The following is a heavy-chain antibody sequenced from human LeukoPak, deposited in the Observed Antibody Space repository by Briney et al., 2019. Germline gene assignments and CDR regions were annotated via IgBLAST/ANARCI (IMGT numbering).Heavy chain of an antibody. V-gene: IGHV1-69*13. D-gene: IGHD4-23*01. CDR3: ARDYPEIYYGGNEDRGVDAFDI. CDR2: IIPIFGTA. J-gene: IGHJ3*02. Sequence: GASVKVSCKASGGTFSSYAISWVRQAPGQGLEWMGGIIPIFGTANYAQKFQGRVTITADESTSTAYMELSSLRSEDTAVYYCARDYPEIYYGGNEDRGVDAFDIWGQGTMVTVSS. CDR1: GGTFSSYA.